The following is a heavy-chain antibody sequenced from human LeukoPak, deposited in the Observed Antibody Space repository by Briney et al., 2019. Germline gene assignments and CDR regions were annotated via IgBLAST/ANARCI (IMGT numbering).Heavy chain of an antibody. V-gene: IGHV1-2*02. CDR2: INPNSGGT. Sequence: ASVKVSCKASGYTFTGYYMHWVRQAPGQGLEWMGWINPNSGGTNYAQKFQGRVTITADKSTSTAYMELSSLRSEDTAVYYCARAADYGGNLPDYWGQGTLVTVSS. J-gene: IGHJ4*02. CDR3: ARAADYGGNLPDY. D-gene: IGHD4-23*01. CDR1: GYTFTGYY.